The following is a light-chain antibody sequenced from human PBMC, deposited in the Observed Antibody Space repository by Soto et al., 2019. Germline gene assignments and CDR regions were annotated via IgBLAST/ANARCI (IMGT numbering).Light chain of an antibody. J-gene: IGKJ4*01. CDR1: QTLTNSF. Sequence: EILLTQSPGTLSLSPGDRATLSCRASQTLTNSFLAWYQQKPGQTPRLLIYGASIRATDIPDRFSGSGSGTDFTLTISRLEPEDFAVYFCQQYGRLPLSFGGGTTVEIK. CDR3: QQYGRLPLS. CDR2: GAS. V-gene: IGKV3-20*01.